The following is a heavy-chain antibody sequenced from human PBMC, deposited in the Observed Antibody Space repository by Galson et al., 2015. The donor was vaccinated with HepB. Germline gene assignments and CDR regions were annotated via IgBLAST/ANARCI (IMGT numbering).Heavy chain of an antibody. CDR1: GYTFTDYY. J-gene: IGHJ4*02. CDR2: VDPEYGKT. D-gene: IGHD4-17*01. V-gene: IGHV1-69-2*01. CDR3: GSLSTETIVY. Sequence: VKVSCKVSGYTFTDYYIHWVRQAPGKGLEWMGLVDPEYGKTKYAEQFQGTVTITADTSTDTAYMELSSLGSEDAAVYYCGSLSTETIVYWGQGTLVTVSS.